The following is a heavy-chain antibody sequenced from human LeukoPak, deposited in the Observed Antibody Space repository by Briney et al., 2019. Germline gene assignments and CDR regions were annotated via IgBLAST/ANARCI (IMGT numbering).Heavy chain of an antibody. CDR1: GGSFSGYY. V-gene: IGHV4-34*01. CDR2: INHSGST. Sequence: SETLSLTCAVYGGSFSGYYWSWIRQPPGKGLEWIGEINHSGSTNYNPSLKSRVTISVDTSKNQFSLKLSSVTAADTAVYYCARRPLGNRYNWFDPWGQGTLVTVSS. CDR3: ARRPLGNRYNWFDP. J-gene: IGHJ5*02. D-gene: IGHD1-14*01.